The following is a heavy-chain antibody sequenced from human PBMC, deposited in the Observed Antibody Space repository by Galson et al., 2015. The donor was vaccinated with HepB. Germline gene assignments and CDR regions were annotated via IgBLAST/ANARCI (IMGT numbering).Heavy chain of an antibody. CDR2: ISSSSHYI. J-gene: IGHJ4*02. D-gene: IGHD6-13*01. CDR1: GFTFGTYT. Sequence: SLRLSCAASGFTFGTYTMNWVRQAPGKGLEWVSSISSSSHYIYYADSVKGRFTISRDNAKNSLYLQVNSLRAEDTAVYYCAMEQQLDRTMDYWGQGTLVTVSS. V-gene: IGHV3-21*01. CDR3: AMEQQLDRTMDY.